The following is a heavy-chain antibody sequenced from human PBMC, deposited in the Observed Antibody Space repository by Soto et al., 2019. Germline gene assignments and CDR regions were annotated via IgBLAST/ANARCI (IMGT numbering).Heavy chain of an antibody. D-gene: IGHD5-12*01. CDR2: IIPIFGTV. CDR1: GGTFSSYA. J-gene: IGHJ2*01. V-gene: IGHV1-69*12. CDR3: ARGNHRWLQLWYFDL. Sequence: QVQLVQSGAEVKKPGSSVKVSCKASGGTFSSYAISWVRQAPGQGFEWMGGIIPIFGTVNYAQKFQGRVTITADESTSTAYMELSSLRSEDTAVYYCARGNHRWLQLWYFDLWGRGTLVTVSS.